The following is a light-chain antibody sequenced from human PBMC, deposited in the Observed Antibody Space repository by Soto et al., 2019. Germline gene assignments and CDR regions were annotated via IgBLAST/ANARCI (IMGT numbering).Light chain of an antibody. CDR2: DNV. CDR1: NSNVGSNP. J-gene: IGLJ3*02. Sequence: QSVLTQPPSASGTPGQRVTISCSTTNSNVGSNPVNWYQQLPGMAPKLTIYDNVERPSGVPDRFSGSRSGTAASLAISGLQSEDEADDCCAAWDDSLNAWVIGGGTKLTVL. V-gene: IGLV1-44*01. CDR3: AAWDDSLNAWV.